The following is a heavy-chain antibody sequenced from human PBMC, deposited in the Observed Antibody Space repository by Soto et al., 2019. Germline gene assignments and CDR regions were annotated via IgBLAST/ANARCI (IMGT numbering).Heavy chain of an antibody. CDR1: GYTFTSYA. Sequence: ASVKVSCKASGYTFTSYAMHWVRQAPGQRLEWMGWINAGNGNTKYSQKFQGRVTITRDTSASTAYMELSSLRSEDTAVYYCARDGSPMFIDYWGQGTLVIVSS. CDR2: INAGNGNT. J-gene: IGHJ4*02. V-gene: IGHV1-3*01. D-gene: IGHD3-10*02. CDR3: ARDGSPMFIDY.